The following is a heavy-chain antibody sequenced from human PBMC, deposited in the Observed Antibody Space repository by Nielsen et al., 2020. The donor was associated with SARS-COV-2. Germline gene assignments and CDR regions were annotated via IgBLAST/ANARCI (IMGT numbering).Heavy chain of an antibody. D-gene: IGHD6-13*01. J-gene: IGHJ6*02. CDR1: GHSFINYW. CDR2: IDPTDSFT. CDR3: SRMSSSWHFYGMDV. Sequence: GESLKISCHYSGHSFINYWIAWVRQMPGKGLEWMGRIDPTDSFTQYSPSFKGHVTISADKTRSIAYLQWSSLEASDSAIYYCSRMSSSWHFYGMDVWGQGTTVSV. V-gene: IGHV5-10-1*01.